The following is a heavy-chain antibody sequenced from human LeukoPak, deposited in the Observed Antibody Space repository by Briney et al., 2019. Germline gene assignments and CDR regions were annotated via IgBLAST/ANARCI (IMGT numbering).Heavy chain of an antibody. CDR3: ARARIEKPLVFGWFDP. Sequence: SETLSLTCTVSGGSISSYYWSWIRQPPGKGLEWIGYIYYSGSTNYSPSLKSRVTISGDTSRNQFSLKLTSVTAADTAVYYCARARIEKPLVFGWFDPWGQGTLVTVSS. CDR2: IYYSGST. CDR1: GGSISSYY. V-gene: IGHV4-59*01. J-gene: IGHJ5*02. D-gene: IGHD6-6*01.